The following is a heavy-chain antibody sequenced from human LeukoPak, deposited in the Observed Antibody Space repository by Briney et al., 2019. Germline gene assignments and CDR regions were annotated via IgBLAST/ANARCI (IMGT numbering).Heavy chain of an antibody. CDR3: ARAGGYCSGGSCYGDYFDY. V-gene: IGHV4-31*03. J-gene: IGHJ4*02. CDR1: GGSISSGGYY. D-gene: IGHD2-15*01. Sequence: SETLSLTCTVSGGSISSGGYYWRWIRQHPGKGLEWIGYIYYSGSTYYNPSLKSRVTISVDTSKNQFSLKLSSVTAADTAVYYCARAGGYCSGGSCYGDYFDYWGQGTLVTVSS. CDR2: IYYSGST.